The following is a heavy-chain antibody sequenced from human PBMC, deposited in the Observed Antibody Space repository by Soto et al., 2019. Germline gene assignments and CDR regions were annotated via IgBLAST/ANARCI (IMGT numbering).Heavy chain of an antibody. D-gene: IGHD2-15*01. CDR3: ASWLKGPDIGNYYYGMDV. V-gene: IGHV1-69*12. Sequence: QVQLVQSGAEVKKPGSSVKVSCKASGGAFSDYALSWVRQAPGQALEWLGGIMPIFRAPDYAQKFQGRVTITADELTRTADMEMNRVRSEDTAVYYCASWLKGPDIGNYYYGMDVWGQGTTVTVS. J-gene: IGHJ6*02. CDR2: IMPIFRAP. CDR1: GGAFSDYA.